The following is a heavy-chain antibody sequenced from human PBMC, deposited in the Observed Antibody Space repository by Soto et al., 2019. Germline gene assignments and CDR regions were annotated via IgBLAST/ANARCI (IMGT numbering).Heavy chain of an antibody. Sequence: PSETPSLTCVVSCGSIRRGCYSWSWIPQPPGKGLEWIGYNYHSGSTYYNPSLKSRVPISVDRSKNQFSLKLSSVTAADTAVYYCARVPAYWGQGTLVTVSS. CDR1: CGSIRRGCYS. J-gene: IGHJ4*02. CDR3: ARVPAY. CDR2: NYHSGST. V-gene: IGHV4-30-2*01.